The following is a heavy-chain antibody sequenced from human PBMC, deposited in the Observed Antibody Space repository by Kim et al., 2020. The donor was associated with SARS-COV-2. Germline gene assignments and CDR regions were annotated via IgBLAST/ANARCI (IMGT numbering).Heavy chain of an antibody. D-gene: IGHD4-4*01. CDR3: SRGIPPHGSNSGDY. Sequence: SETLSLTCTVSGGSISNYYWSWIRQPPGKGLEWIGYIYYTGSTNYNPSLKSRVTISVDTSKSQFSLKLSSVTAADTAVYYCSRGIPPHGSNSGDYWGQGTLVTVSS. J-gene: IGHJ4*02. CDR1: GGSISNYY. CDR2: IYYTGST. V-gene: IGHV4-59*01.